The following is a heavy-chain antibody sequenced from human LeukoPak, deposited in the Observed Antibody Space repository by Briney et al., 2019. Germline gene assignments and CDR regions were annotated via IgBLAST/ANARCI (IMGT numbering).Heavy chain of an antibody. CDR2: IHSDGST. Sequence: SETLSLTCTVSGVSINTYYWSWFRQHVGKSLEWIGRIHSDGSTYDNPPLRSPVSMSIDTSKNQFSLTLTSVTAADTAVYFCARDVGLAYWGQGILVTVSS. CDR3: ARDVGLAY. J-gene: IGHJ4*02. CDR1: GVSINTYY. V-gene: IGHV4-4*07.